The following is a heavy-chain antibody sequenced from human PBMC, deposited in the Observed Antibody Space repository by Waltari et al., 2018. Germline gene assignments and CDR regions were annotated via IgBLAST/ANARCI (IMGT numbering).Heavy chain of an antibody. V-gene: IGHV4-59*01. Sequence: QVQLQESGPGLVKPSETLSLTCTVSGGSISSYYWSWIRQPPGKGLEWSGYIYYSGSTNYNPSLKSRVTISVDTSKNQFSLKLSSVTAADTALYYCARALDGVTLEDNYMDVWGKGTTVTVSS. D-gene: IGHD2-15*01. CDR2: IYYSGST. CDR1: GGSISSYY. CDR3: ARALDGVTLEDNYMDV. J-gene: IGHJ6*03.